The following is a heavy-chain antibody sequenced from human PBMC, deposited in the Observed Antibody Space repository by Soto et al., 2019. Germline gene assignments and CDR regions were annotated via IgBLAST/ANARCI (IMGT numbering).Heavy chain of an antibody. CDR3: ARVSPNSSGYYPFAY. Sequence: GGSLRLSCAASGFTFSSYSMNWVRQAPGKGLEWVSSISSSSSYIYYADSVKGRFTISRDNAKNSLYLQMNSLRAEDTAVYYCARVSPNSSGYYPFAYCRQGTLVTVSS. V-gene: IGHV3-21*01. CDR2: ISSSSSYI. CDR1: GFTFSSYS. J-gene: IGHJ4*02. D-gene: IGHD3-22*01.